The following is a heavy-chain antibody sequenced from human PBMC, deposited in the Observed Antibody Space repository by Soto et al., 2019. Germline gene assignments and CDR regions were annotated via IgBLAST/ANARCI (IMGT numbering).Heavy chain of an antibody. CDR3: AKDLEDIAGGVDV. Sequence: EVQLVESGGGLVQPGRSLRLSCAASGFTFDDYAKHWVRQAPGKGLEWVSGISWNSGSIGYADSVKGRFTISRDNAKNSLYLQMNSLRAEDTALYYCAKDLEDIAGGVDVWGKGTTVTVSS. V-gene: IGHV3-9*01. CDR2: ISWNSGSI. J-gene: IGHJ6*04. CDR1: GFTFDDYA. D-gene: IGHD2-15*01.